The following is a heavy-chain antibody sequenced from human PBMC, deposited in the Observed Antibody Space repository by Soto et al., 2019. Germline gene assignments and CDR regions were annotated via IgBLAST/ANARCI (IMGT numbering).Heavy chain of an antibody. Sequence: PSETLSLTCTVSGASISSYYWSWIRQPPGKGLEWIGYIYYSGSTNYNPSLKSRVTISIDTSKNQFSLKLSSVTAADSAVYYCARYCSSTSCYPYFYYGMDVWGQGTTVTVSS. J-gene: IGHJ6*02. CDR2: IYYSGST. V-gene: IGHV4-59*01. CDR1: GASISSYY. CDR3: ARYCSSTSCYPYFYYGMDV. D-gene: IGHD2-2*01.